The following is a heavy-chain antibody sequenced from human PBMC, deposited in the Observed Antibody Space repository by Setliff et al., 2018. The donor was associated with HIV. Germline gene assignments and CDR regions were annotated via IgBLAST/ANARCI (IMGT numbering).Heavy chain of an antibody. V-gene: IGHV3-48*01. CDR1: GFTFSTYS. Sequence: HPGGSLRLSCAASGFTFSTYSMNWVRQAPGKGLEWVSYISVSSSRTIYYADSVKGRFTISRDDAKNSLYLQMNSLRAEDTAVYYCARPPLEGHYYNYYMDVWGKGTTVTVSS. CDR3: ARPPLEGHYYNYYMDV. CDR2: ISVSSSRTI. J-gene: IGHJ6*03. D-gene: IGHD3-3*01.